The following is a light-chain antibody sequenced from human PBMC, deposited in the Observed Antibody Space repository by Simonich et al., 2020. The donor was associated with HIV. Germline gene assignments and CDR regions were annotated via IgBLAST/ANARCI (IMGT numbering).Light chain of an antibody. Sequence: QTVVTPEPSFSVSPGGTVTLTCGLRSGSVPTSYYPSWYQQTPGQAPRTLIYSTNTRSSGVPDRFSGSILGNKAALTITGAQADDESDYYCVLYMGSGISVFGGGTKLTVL. V-gene: IGLV8-61*01. J-gene: IGLJ3*02. CDR3: VLYMGSGISV. CDR1: SGSVPTSYY. CDR2: STN.